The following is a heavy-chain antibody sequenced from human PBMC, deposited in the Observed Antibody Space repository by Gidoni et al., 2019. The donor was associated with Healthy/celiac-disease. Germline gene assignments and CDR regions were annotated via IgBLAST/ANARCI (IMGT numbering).Heavy chain of an antibody. D-gene: IGHD5-12*01. CDR1: GCTFSNAW. CDR2: IKSKTDGGTT. V-gene: IGHV3-15*01. J-gene: IGHJ4*02. CDR3: TTDGGGTYGYNY. Sequence: EVQLVESGGGLVKHGGSLRLSCAASGCTFSNAWMSWVRQAPGKGLEWVGRIKSKTDGGTTDYAAPVKGRFTISRDDSKNTLYLQMNSLKTEDTAVYYCTTDGGGTYGYNYWGQGTLVTVSS.